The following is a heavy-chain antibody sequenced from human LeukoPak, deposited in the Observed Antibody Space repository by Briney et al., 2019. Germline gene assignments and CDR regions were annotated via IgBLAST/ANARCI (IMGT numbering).Heavy chain of an antibody. CDR3: AVFVSSGYLGAFDI. V-gene: IGHV1-2*02. Sequence: ASVKVSCKASGYTFTGYYMHWVRQAPGQGLEWMGWINPNSGGTNYAQKFQGRVTMTRDTSISTAYMELSRLRSDDTAVYYCAVFVSSGYLGAFDIWGQGTMVTVSS. CDR1: GYTFTGYY. CDR2: INPNSGGT. D-gene: IGHD3-22*01. J-gene: IGHJ3*02.